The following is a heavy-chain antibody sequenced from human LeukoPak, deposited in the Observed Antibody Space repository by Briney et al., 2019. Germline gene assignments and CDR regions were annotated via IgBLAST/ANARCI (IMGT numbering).Heavy chain of an antibody. CDR1: GGSFSGYY. J-gene: IGHJ5*02. CDR3: ARDPRWLTPDCTSTSCHVNWFDP. D-gene: IGHD2-2*01. Sequence: PSETLSLTCAVYGGSFSGYYWSWIRQPPGKGLEWIGEINHSGSTNYNPSLKSRVTISVDTSKNQFSLKLSSVTAADTAVYYCARDPRWLTPDCTSTSCHVNWFDPWGQGTLVTVSS. CDR2: INHSGST. V-gene: IGHV4-34*01.